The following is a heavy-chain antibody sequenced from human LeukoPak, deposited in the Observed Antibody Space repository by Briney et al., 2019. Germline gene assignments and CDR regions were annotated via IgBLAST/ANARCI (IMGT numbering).Heavy chain of an antibody. V-gene: IGHV4-31*03. CDR2: IYYSGST. CDR1: GGSISSSSYY. D-gene: IGHD6-13*01. Sequence: SETLSLTCTVSGGSISSSSYYWGWIRQHPGKGLEWIVYIYYSGSTYYNPSLKSRVTISVDTSKNQFSLKLSSVTAADTAVYYCARAGYSSSWYYYYGMDVWGQGTTVTVSS. CDR3: ARAGYSSSWYYYYGMDV. J-gene: IGHJ6*02.